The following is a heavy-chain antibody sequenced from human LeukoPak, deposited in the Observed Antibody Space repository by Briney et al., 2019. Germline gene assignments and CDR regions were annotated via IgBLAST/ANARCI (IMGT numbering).Heavy chain of an antibody. V-gene: IGHV4-59*08. CDR3: ARHGPVYYYYGMDV. CDR2: IYYSGST. CDR1: GGSISSYY. Sequence: SETLSLTCTVSGGSISSYYWSWIRQPPGKGLEWIGYIYYSGSTNYNPSLKSRATISVDTSKNQFSLKLSSVTAADTAVYYCARHGPVYYYYGMDVWGQGTTVTVSS. D-gene: IGHD3/OR15-3a*01. J-gene: IGHJ6*02.